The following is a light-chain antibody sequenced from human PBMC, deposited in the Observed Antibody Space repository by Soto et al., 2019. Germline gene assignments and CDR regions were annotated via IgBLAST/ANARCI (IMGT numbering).Light chain of an antibody. Sequence: DIQMTQSPSTLSASVGDRVTITCRASQSISGWLAWYQQKPGKAPKLLIYKASTLKSGVPSRFSGSGSGTDFTLTISCLQSEDFATYYCQQYYSFPLTFGGGTKVDIK. CDR2: KAS. J-gene: IGKJ4*01. V-gene: IGKV1-5*03. CDR3: QQYYSFPLT. CDR1: QSISGW.